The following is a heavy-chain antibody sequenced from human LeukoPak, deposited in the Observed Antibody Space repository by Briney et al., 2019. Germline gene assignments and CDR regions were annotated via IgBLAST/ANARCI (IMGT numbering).Heavy chain of an antibody. CDR3: ARLAYDFWSGYYTPHFDY. CDR1: GGSISSSSYS. V-gene: IGHV4-39*01. CDR2: XXYSGST. Sequence: ASETLSLTCTVSGGSISSSSYSWGWLRXXXXXGLEWIGXXXYSGSTYYNPSLKSRVTISVDTSKNQFSLKLSSVTAADTAVYYCARLAYDFWSGYYTPHFDYWGQGTLVTVSS. D-gene: IGHD3-3*01. J-gene: IGHJ4*02.